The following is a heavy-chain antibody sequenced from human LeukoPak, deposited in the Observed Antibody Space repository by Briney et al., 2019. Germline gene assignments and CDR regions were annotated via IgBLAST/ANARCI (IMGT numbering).Heavy chain of an antibody. J-gene: IGHJ4*02. CDR2: IYTSGST. CDR3: ARGDIAAAGAPLGY. V-gene: IGHV4-4*07. D-gene: IGHD6-13*01. Sequence: KSSETLSLTCTVSGGSISSYYWSRIRQPAGKGLEWIGRIYTSGSTNYNPSLKSRVTMSVDTSKNQFSLKLSSVTAADTAVYYCARGDIAAAGAPLGYWGQGTLVTVSS. CDR1: GGSISSYY.